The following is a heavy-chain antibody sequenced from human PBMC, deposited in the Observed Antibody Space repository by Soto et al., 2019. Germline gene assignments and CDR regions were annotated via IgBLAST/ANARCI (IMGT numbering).Heavy chain of an antibody. CDR2: IYHSGST. V-gene: IGHV4-4*02. Sequence: SETLSLTCAVSSGSISSSNWWSWVRQPPGKGLEWIGEIYHSGSTNYNPSLKSRVTISVDKSKNQFSLKLGLVTAADTAVYYCARRTYYDFDPANPNWFDPWGQGTLVTVSS. CDR1: SGSISSSNW. J-gene: IGHJ5*02. CDR3: ARRTYYDFDPANPNWFDP. D-gene: IGHD3-3*01.